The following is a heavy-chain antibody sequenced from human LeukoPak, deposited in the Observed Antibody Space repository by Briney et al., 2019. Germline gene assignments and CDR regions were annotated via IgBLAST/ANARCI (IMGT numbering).Heavy chain of an antibody. J-gene: IGHJ4*02. CDR2: IFPADSDT. CDR3: ARQGVGSSSWGY. Sequence: GESLKISCKTSGYIFTNSWIGWVRQEPGKGLEWMGIIFPADSDTRYSPSFQGQVTISADKSITTAYLQWSSLEASDTAMYYCARQGVGSSSWGYWGQGTLVTASS. D-gene: IGHD6-6*01. CDR1: GYIFTNSW. V-gene: IGHV5-51*01.